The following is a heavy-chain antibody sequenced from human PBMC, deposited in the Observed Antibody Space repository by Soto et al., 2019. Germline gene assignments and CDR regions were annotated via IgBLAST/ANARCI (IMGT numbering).Heavy chain of an antibody. Sequence: ASVKVSCKASGYTFTSYGISWVRQAPGQGLEWMGWISAYNGNTNYAQKLQGRVTMTTDTSTSTAYMELRSLRSDDTAVYYCARAHVLIAAAGIDYYYYYMDVWGKGTTVTVSS. CDR2: ISAYNGNT. V-gene: IGHV1-18*01. CDR1: GYTFTSYG. D-gene: IGHD6-13*01. CDR3: ARAHVLIAAAGIDYYYYYMDV. J-gene: IGHJ6*03.